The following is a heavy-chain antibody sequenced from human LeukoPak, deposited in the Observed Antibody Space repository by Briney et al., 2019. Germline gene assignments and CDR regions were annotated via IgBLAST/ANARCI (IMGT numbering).Heavy chain of an antibody. CDR2: IDQGRSDK. Sequence: PGGSLRLPCAASGFSLGDYWMSWVRQAPGKGLEWVANIDQGRSDKNYVDSVRGRFTISRDDATNSLYLQMSGLRADDTAMYFCARESTEERPGCWGQGTLVTVSS. V-gene: IGHV3-7*01. D-gene: IGHD1-1*01. CDR3: ARESTEERPGC. CDR1: GFSLGDYW. J-gene: IGHJ4*02.